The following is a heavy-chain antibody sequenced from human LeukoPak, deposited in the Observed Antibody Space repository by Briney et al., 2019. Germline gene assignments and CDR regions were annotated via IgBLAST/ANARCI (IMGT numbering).Heavy chain of an antibody. CDR3: ATLRYCGGGSCFPKYFQR. J-gene: IGHJ1*01. D-gene: IGHD2-15*01. Sequence: NPSETLSLTCTVSGGTINSYYWSWIRQPPGKGLEWIGYIDYSGRTNYNPSLRSGVTISVDTTRKQYSLQLSSVTADDTAVDYCATLRYCGGGSCFPKYFQRGSEGTLVTV. CDR1: GGTINSYY. CDR2: IDYSGRT. V-gene: IGHV4-59*08.